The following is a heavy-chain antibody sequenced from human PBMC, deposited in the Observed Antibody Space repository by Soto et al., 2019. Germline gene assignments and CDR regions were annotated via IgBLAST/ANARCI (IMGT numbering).Heavy chain of an antibody. CDR2: INGDGRTT. J-gene: IGHJ5*02. CDR3: ARAAYGEYWFDP. Sequence: EVQLVESGGGVVPPGGSLRLSCAASGFTFSGYWMHWVRQAPGKGLMWVSRINGDGRTTNYADSVKVRFTISRENAKNTLYLQMNSLRAEDTAVYYCARAAYGEYWFDPWGQGTLVTVSS. V-gene: IGHV3-74*01. CDR1: GFTFSGYW. D-gene: IGHD4-17*01.